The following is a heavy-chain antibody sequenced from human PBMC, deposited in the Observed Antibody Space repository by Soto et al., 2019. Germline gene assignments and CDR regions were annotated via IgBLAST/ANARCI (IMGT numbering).Heavy chain of an antibody. CDR3: ARGRQFGPLVY. V-gene: IGHV1-18*01. CDR1: GYTFSNYG. Sequence: QVELVQSGPEVKKPGASVRVSCKSFGYTFSNYGITWVRQAPGQGLEWLGWVSGYNRNTNYALRFEDRVTMTTDTSRNTAYLELRNLRSDDTAVYYCARGRQFGPLVYWGQGPLLTASP. CDR2: VSGYNRNT. J-gene: IGHJ4*02. D-gene: IGHD3-16*01.